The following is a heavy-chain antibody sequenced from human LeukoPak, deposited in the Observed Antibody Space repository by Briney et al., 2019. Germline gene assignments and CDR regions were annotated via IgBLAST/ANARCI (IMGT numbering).Heavy chain of an antibody. J-gene: IGHJ5*02. Sequence: SVTQSLTCALYVRSFSGFYWSCTRHPPGKGLEWIREINHSGRTNYNPSLKSPVPLSVDTPKDQFSLRLRSVTAADTAVYYCAGGGGLSGFRAAAASWVLNWFDPWGQGTLVTVSS. D-gene: IGHD6-13*01. CDR1: VRSFSGFY. CDR3: AGGGGLSGFRAAAASWVLNWFDP. V-gene: IGHV4-34*01. CDR2: INHSGRT.